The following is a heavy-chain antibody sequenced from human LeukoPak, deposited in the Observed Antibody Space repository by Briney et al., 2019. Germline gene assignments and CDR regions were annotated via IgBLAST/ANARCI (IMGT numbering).Heavy chain of an antibody. D-gene: IGHD2/OR15-2a*01. CDR1: GFTFSNYW. CDR3: ARGYGLSCASTTCAGAFDI. V-gene: IGHV3-7*01. CDR2: IKQDGGEK. Sequence: AGGSLRLSCEASGFTFSNYWMNWVRQAPGRGLEGVAYIKQDGGEKLYVDSVKGRFTVSRDNTRNSLYLELNSLRDEDTAVYYCARGYGLSCASTTCAGAFDIWGQGTMVTVSS. J-gene: IGHJ3*02.